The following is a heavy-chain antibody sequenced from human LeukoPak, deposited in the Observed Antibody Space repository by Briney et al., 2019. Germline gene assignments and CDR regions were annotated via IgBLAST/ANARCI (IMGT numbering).Heavy chain of an antibody. D-gene: IGHD3-3*02. CDR2: IYYSGST. V-gene: IGHV4-59*08. Sequence: PSETLSLTCTVSGGSISSYYWSWIRQPPGKGLEWIGYIYYSGSTNYNPSLKSRVTISVDTSKNQFSLKLSSVTAADTAVYYCAKVNSPRGPFSNSYYFDYWGQGTLVTVSS. CDR1: GGSISSYY. J-gene: IGHJ4*02. CDR3: AKVNSPRGPFSNSYYFDY.